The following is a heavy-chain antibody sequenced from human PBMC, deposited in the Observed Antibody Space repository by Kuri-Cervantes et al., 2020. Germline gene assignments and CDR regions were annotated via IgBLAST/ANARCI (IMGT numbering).Heavy chain of an antibody. CDR3: ARERLDTYYYDSSGYYYYDY. Sequence: SETLSLTCAVSGGSISSGGYSWSWIRQPPGKGLEWIGYIYHSGSTYYNPSLKSRVTISVDTSKNQFSLKLSSVTAADTAVYYCARERLDTYYYDSSGYYYYDYWGQGTLVTVSS. J-gene: IGHJ4*02. CDR1: GGSISSGGYS. D-gene: IGHD3-22*01. CDR2: IYHSGST. V-gene: IGHV4-30-2*05.